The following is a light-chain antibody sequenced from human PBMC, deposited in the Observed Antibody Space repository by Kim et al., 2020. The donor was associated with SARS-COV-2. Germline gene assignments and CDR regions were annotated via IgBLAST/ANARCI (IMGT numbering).Light chain of an antibody. J-gene: IGKJ1*01. V-gene: IGKV3-15*01. CDR3: QQYNSWPRT. CDR2: AAS. Sequence: SLGESATLSCRARHSVDSNLAWYQQKPGQAPRLVIYAASTRATGLSGRFSGSGFGTEFTHTISSLQSEDFAVYYCQQYNSWPRTFGQGTKVDIK. CDR1: HSVDSN.